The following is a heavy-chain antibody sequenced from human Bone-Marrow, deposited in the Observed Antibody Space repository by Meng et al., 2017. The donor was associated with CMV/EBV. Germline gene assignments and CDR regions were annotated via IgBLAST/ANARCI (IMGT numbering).Heavy chain of an antibody. CDR1: GFTFNSYG. CDR3: AKGMGASGYYGMDV. Sequence: GESLKISCAASGFTFNSYGMHWVRQAPGKGLEWVAVIWHDGRNEDYEDSVKGRFTISRDKSKNTLNLQMNSLRAEDTAVYYCAKGMGASGYYGMDVWGRGTTVTVSS. V-gene: IGHV3-33*03. CDR2: IWHDGRNE. J-gene: IGHJ6*02. D-gene: IGHD3-22*01.